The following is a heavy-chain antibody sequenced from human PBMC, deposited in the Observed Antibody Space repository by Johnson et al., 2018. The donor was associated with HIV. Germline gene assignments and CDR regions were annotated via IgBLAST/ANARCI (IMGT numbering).Heavy chain of an antibody. Sequence: QVQLVESGGGLVQPGRSLRLSCAASGFNFSDYYMSWIRQAPGKGLEWVAFIRYDGSNKYYADSVKGRFTISRDNYKNSLYLQMNSLRAEDTAMSYCARDAPDSGNYHAFDIWGQGTMVTVSS. V-gene: IGHV3-30*02. D-gene: IGHD1-26*01. CDR2: IRYDGSNK. J-gene: IGHJ3*02. CDR3: ARDAPDSGNYHAFDI. CDR1: GFNFSDYY.